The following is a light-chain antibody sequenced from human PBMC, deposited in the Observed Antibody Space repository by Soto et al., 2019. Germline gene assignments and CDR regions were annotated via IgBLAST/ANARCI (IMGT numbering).Light chain of an antibody. CDR1: QGVGRNH. Sequence: EIVLTQSPGTLSLSRGERATLSCRASQGVGRNHLARYQQQPGQAPRLLIYAASSRATGIPDRFSGSGSGTDFTLPIGRLEPEDFAVYYCQHYANSPWTFGQGTKV. V-gene: IGKV3-20*01. J-gene: IGKJ1*01. CDR3: QHYANSPWT. CDR2: AAS.